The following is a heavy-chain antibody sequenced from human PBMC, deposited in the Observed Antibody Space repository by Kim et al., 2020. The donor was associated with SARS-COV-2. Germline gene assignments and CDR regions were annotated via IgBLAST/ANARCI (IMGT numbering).Heavy chain of an antibody. D-gene: IGHD5-12*01. CDR1: GYTFTSFD. CDR3: TRGRGYSDHDYDF. CDR2: MNPNSGNT. Sequence: ASVKVSCKTSGYTFTSFDIDWVRQVPGHGLEWMAWMNPNSGNTGIAQKFQGRVTVTKNTSIGTAYMELRTLRSEDMAIYYCTRGRGYSDHDYDFWGQGTLVTVSS. V-gene: IGHV1-8*01. J-gene: IGHJ4*02.